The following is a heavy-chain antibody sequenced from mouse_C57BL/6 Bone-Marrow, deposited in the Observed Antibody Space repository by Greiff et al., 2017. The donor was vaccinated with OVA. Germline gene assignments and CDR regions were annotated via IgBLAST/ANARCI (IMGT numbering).Heavy chain of an antibody. CDR2: ISSGGSYT. Sequence: EVQLVESGGDLVKPGGSLKLSCAASGFTFSSYGMSWVRQTPDKRLEWVATISSGGSYTYYPDSVKGRFTISRDNAKNTLYLQMSSLKSEDTAMYYCARPYWYFDVWGTGTTVTVSS. CDR1: GFTFSSYG. CDR3: ARPYWYFDV. V-gene: IGHV5-6*01. J-gene: IGHJ1*03.